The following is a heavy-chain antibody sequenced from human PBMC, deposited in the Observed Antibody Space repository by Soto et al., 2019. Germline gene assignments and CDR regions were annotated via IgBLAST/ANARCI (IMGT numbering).Heavy chain of an antibody. CDR2: INPNGGST. D-gene: IGHD6-19*01. J-gene: IGHJ3*02. CDR3: AREKWLVRRNDPFDI. V-gene: IGHV1-46*01. CDR1: GYTFINYY. Sequence: QVQLVQSGAEVKKPGASVKVSCKASGYTFINYYMHWVRQAPGQGLEWMGIINPNGGSTTYAQKFTGRVTLPRDTSTNTVNMELSSLRSEDTAVYYCAREKWLVRRNDPFDIWGQGTMVTVSS.